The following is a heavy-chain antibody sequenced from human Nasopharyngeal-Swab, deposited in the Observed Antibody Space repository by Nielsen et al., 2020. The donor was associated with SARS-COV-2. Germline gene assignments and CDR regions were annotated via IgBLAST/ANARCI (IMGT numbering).Heavy chain of an antibody. CDR3: AREVPLTIFGVVIPSHDAFDI. Sequence: GESLKISCAASGLTFDDYGMSWVRQAPGKGLEWVSGINWNGGSTGYADSVKGRFTISRDNAKNSLYLQMNSLRAEDTALYYCAREVPLTIFGVVIPSHDAFDIWGQGTMVTVSS. J-gene: IGHJ3*02. CDR2: INWNGGST. D-gene: IGHD3-3*01. V-gene: IGHV3-20*04. CDR1: GLTFDDYG.